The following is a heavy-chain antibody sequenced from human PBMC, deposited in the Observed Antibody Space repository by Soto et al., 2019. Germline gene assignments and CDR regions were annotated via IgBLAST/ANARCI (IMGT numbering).Heavy chain of an antibody. V-gene: IGHV4-59*01. D-gene: IGHD4-17*01. CDR3: ARGGRVTTENWFDP. CDR1: GGSLSSYY. J-gene: IGHJ5*02. Sequence: SETLSLTCTVSGGSLSSYYWSWIRQPPGKGLEWIGYIYYSGSTNYNPSLKSRVTISVDTSKNQFSLKLSSVTAADTAVYYCARGGRVTTENWFDPWGQGTLVTVSS. CDR2: IYYSGST.